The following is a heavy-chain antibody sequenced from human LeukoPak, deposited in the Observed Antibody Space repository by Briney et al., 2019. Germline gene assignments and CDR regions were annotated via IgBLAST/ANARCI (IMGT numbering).Heavy chain of an antibody. CDR1: GGSFSGYY. D-gene: IGHD6-6*01. CDR2: INHSGST. V-gene: IGHV4-34*01. Sequence: SETLSLTCAVYGGSFSGYYWSWIRQPPGKGLEWIGEINHSGSTNYNPSLKSRVTISVDTSKNQFSLKLSSVTAADTAVYYCARTSIAARGYYYYMDVWGKGTTVTVSS. J-gene: IGHJ6*03. CDR3: ARTSIAARGYYYYMDV.